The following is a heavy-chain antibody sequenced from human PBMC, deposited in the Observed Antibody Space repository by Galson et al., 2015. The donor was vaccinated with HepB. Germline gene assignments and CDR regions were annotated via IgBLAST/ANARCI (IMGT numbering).Heavy chain of an antibody. CDR1: GFMFTGYY. Sequence: SVKVSCKASGFMFTGYYLHWVRQVPGQRLEWMGWINPDGGATDSAQRFQDRVTLTSDTSINTAYMELRSLRPDDTAVYFCARDSDMDVWGTGTTVIVSS. CDR2: INPDGGAT. J-gene: IGHJ6*03. V-gene: IGHV1-2*02. CDR3: ARDSDMDV.